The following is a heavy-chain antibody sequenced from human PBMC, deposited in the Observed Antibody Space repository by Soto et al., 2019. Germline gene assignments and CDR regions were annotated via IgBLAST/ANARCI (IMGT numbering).Heavy chain of an antibody. CDR1: GGTFSSYA. CDR3: ARSGRSWNLREFDY. D-gene: IGHD6-13*01. Sequence: GASVKVSCKASGGTFSSYAISWVRQAPGQGLEWMGGISASNGNTNYAQKLRGRVTMTTDTSTSAAYMELRSLRSDDTAVFYCARSGRSWNLREFDYWGQGTLVTVSS. J-gene: IGHJ4*02. CDR2: ISASNGNT. V-gene: IGHV1-18*01.